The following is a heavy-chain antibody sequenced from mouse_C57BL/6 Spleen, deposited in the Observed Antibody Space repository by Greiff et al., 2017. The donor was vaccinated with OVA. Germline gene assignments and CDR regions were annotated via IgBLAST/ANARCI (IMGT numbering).Heavy chain of an antibody. V-gene: IGHV1-26*01. CDR1: GYTFTDYY. CDR3: ARWVITTVVDWYFDV. D-gene: IGHD1-1*01. CDR2: INPNNGGT. J-gene: IGHJ1*03. Sequence: EVQLQQSGPELVKPGASVKISCKASGYTFTDYYMNWVKQSHGKSLEWIGDINPNNGGTSYNQKFKGKATLTVDKSSSTAYMELRSLTSEDSAVYYCARWVITTVVDWYFDVWGTGTTVTVSS.